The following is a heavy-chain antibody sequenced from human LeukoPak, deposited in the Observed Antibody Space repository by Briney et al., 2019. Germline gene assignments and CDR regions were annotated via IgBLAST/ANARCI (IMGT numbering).Heavy chain of an antibody. CDR1: GFTFSSYA. Sequence: GRSLRLSCAASGFTFSSYAMHWVRQAPGKGLGWVAVVSYGGSTKYYADSVKGRFTISRDNSKSTLYLQIDSLRPEDTAVYYCAREGVPAADSTSYSYYYMDVWGKGTTVTVSS. D-gene: IGHD2-2*01. CDR3: AREGVPAADSTSYSYYYMDV. J-gene: IGHJ6*03. V-gene: IGHV3-30-3*01. CDR2: VSYGGSTK.